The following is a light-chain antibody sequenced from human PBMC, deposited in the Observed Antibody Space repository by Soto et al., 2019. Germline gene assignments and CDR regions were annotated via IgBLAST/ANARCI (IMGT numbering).Light chain of an antibody. Sequence: DLQMTQSPSTLSGSVGDRVTVTCRASQTISSWLAWYQQKPGKAPKLLIYTASTLKSGVPSRFSGSGSGTEFTLTISSLQPDDFATYYCQHYNSYSEAFGQGTKVDIK. V-gene: IGKV1-5*03. J-gene: IGKJ1*01. CDR1: QTISSW. CDR3: QHYNSYSEA. CDR2: TAS.